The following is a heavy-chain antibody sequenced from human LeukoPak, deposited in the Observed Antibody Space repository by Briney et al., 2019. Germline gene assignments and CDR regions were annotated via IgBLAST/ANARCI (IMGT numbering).Heavy chain of an antibody. J-gene: IGHJ3*02. Sequence: PGGSLRLSCAASGFTFSSYGMSWVRQAPGKGLEWVSAISGSGGSTYYADSVKGRFTISRGNAKNSLYLQMSSLRAEDTALYYCAKSLFPAPRVTAYAFDIWGQGTMVTVSS. CDR2: ISGSGGST. CDR3: AKSLFPAPRVTAYAFDI. V-gene: IGHV3-23*01. CDR1: GFTFSSYG. D-gene: IGHD2-21*02.